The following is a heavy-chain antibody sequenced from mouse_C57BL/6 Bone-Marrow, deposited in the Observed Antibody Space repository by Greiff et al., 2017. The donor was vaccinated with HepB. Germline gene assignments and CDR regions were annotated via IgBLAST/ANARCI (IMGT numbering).Heavy chain of an antibody. CDR2: ISYDGSN. V-gene: IGHV3-6*01. CDR3: ARENGY. D-gene: IGHD1-1*02. CDR1: GYSITSGYY. J-gene: IGHJ2*01. Sequence: EVKLVESGPGLVKPSQSLSLTCSVTGYSITSGYYWNWIRQFPGNKLEWMGYISYDGSNNYNPSLKNRISITRDTSKNQFFLKLNSVTTEDTATYYCARENGYWGQGTTLTVSS.